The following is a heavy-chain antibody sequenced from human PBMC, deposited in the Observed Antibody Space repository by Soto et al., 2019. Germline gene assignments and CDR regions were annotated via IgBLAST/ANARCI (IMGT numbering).Heavy chain of an antibody. J-gene: IGHJ4*02. Sequence: GGSLRLSCAASGFTFSSYGMHWVRQAPGKGLEWAAVISNDGTNKYSADSVKGRFTISRDNSKNTLYLQMNSLRVEGTAIYYCAKDFHGGVVVAAAEYWGQGT. D-gene: IGHD2-15*01. CDR1: GFTFSSYG. CDR3: AKDFHGGVVVAAAEY. V-gene: IGHV3-30*18. CDR2: ISNDGTNK.